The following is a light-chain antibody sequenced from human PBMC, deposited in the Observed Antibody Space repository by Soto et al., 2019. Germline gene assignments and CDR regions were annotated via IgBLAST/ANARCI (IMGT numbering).Light chain of an antibody. CDR1: QSVSTY. J-gene: IGKJ5*01. Sequence: EIVLTQSPATLSLSPGERATLSCRASQSVSTYLAWYQQKPGQAPRLLIYDASNRATGIPARFSGSGSGTDLPLPHRRPGPGGFAGLYLQPRSGWAPITFGPGKRLEIK. CDR3: QPRSGWAPIT. CDR2: DAS. V-gene: IGKV3-11*01.